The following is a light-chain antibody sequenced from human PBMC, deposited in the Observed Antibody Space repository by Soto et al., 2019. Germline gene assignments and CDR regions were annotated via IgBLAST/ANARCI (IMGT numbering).Light chain of an antibody. CDR2: AAS. CDR3: QQYNSYST. V-gene: IGKV1-39*01. J-gene: IGKJ1*01. Sequence: DIQMTQPPSSLSASVGDRVTITCRASQSISNSLNWYQQKPGKAPKLLIYAASSLQSGVPSRFSGSGSGTDFTLTISSLQPDDFATYYCQQYNSYSTFGQGTKVDIK. CDR1: QSISNS.